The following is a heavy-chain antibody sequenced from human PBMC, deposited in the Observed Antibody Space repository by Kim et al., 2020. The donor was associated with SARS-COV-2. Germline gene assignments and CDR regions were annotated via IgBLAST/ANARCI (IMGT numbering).Heavy chain of an antibody. Sequence: GGSLRLSCAASGFTFSNAWMSWVRQAPGKGLEWVGRIKSKTDGGTTDYAAPVTGRFTISRDDSKNTLYLQMNSLKTEDTAVYYCTTIVGATLAMDAFDIWGQGTMVTVSS. V-gene: IGHV3-15*01. J-gene: IGHJ3*02. D-gene: IGHD1-26*01. CDR1: GFTFSNAW. CDR2: IKSKTDGGTT. CDR3: TTIVGATLAMDAFDI.